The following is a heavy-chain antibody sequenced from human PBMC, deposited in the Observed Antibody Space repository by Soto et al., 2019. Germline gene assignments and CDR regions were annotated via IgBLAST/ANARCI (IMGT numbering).Heavy chain of an antibody. J-gene: IGHJ4*02. CDR3: ARERQWGPLFY. D-gene: IGHD6-19*01. CDR2: VSGYNRNT. V-gene: IGHV1-18*01. Sequence: QVQLVQSGVDVKMPGASVKLSCKTYGYTFTNYGVTWVRQVSGHGLEWIGWVSGYNRNTNYAQKFDDRVIMTTDTSTNTAQLELRRLISDDTGIYYCARERQWGPLFYCGRGTLLTV. CDR1: GYTFTNYG.